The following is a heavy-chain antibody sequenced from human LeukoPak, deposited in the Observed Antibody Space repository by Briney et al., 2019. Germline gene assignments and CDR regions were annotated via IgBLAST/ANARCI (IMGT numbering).Heavy chain of an antibody. J-gene: IGHJ5*02. CDR1: GFTFSIYD. CDR2: ISGSGDST. V-gene: IGHV3-23*01. Sequence: PGRTLRLSYAASGFTFSIYDMPWVRQAPGKGLEWVSVISGSGDSTYYADSVKGRFTISRDNSKNTLYLQMNSLRADDTAVYYCAKGNWNDDWGQGTLVIVSS. CDR3: AKGNWNDD.